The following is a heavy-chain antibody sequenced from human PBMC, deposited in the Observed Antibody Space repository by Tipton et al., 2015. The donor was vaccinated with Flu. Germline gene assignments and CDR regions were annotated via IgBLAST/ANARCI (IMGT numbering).Heavy chain of an antibody. D-gene: IGHD1-7*01. CDR1: GFSFISYW. Sequence: QLVQSGAEVKKPGESLKISCKGSGFSFISYWIAWVRQMPGKGLEWMGIIYPGDSDIRYSSSFQGQVTISVDKSINIAYLQWSSLRASDTAIYSCARVRELRDIWFDPWGQGTLVTVSS. CDR3: ARVRELRDIWFDP. CDR2: IYPGDSDI. J-gene: IGHJ5*02. V-gene: IGHV5-51*03.